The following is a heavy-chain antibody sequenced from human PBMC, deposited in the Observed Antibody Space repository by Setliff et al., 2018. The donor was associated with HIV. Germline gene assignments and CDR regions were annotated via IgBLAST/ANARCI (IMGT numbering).Heavy chain of an antibody. J-gene: IGHJ4*02. CDR2: IGTAGDT. V-gene: IGHV3-13*01. CDR3: AALGYSSTWNY. D-gene: IGHD6-13*01. CDR1: GFTFSSYD. Sequence: GGSLRLSCAASGFTFSSYDMHWVRQATGKGLEWVSAIGTAGDTYYPGSVKGRFTISRENAKNSLYLQMNSLRARDTAVYYCAALGYSSTWNYWGQGTLVTVSS.